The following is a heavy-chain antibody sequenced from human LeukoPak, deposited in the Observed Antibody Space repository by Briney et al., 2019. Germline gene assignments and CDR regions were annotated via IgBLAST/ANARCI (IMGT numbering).Heavy chain of an antibody. CDR2: IYTSGST. CDR1: GGSISSGSYY. V-gene: IGHV4-61*02. Sequence: SETLSLTCTVSGGSISSGSYYWSWIRQPAGKGLEWIGRIYTSGSTNYNPSLKSRVTISVDTSKNQFSLKLSSVTAADTAVYYCASSHYDSSGFDYWGQGTLVTVSS. J-gene: IGHJ4*02. CDR3: ASSHYDSSGFDY. D-gene: IGHD3-22*01.